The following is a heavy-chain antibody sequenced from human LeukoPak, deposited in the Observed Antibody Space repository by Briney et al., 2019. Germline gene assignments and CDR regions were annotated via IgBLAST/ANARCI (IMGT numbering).Heavy chain of an antibody. CDR3: ARGLRGSYSAFDI. Sequence: PAGSLRLSCAASGFTFSSYSMNWVRQAPGKGLEWVSSISSSSSYIYYADSVKGRFTISRDNAKNSLYLQMNSLRAEDTAVYYCARGLRGSYSAFDIWGQGTMVTVSS. J-gene: IGHJ3*02. CDR1: GFTFSSYS. D-gene: IGHD1-26*01. V-gene: IGHV3-21*01. CDR2: ISSSSSYI.